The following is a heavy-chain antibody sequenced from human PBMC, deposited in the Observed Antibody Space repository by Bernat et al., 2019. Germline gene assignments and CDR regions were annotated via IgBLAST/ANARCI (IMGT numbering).Heavy chain of an antibody. D-gene: IGHD5-18*01. J-gene: IGHJ6*02. CDR1: GFIFSNYA. CDR3: ARVPRDYTYGSTSYYYGMDV. V-gene: IGHV3-30-3*01. Sequence: QMQLVESGGGVVQPGGSLRISCVASGFIFSNYAMHYVRQAPGKGLEWVAIISYGGSNKYYADSVKGRFIISRDNSKNTLYVHMSSLRPEDSAVYYCARVPRDYTYGSTSYYYGMDVWGQGTTVTVSS. CDR2: ISYGGSNK.